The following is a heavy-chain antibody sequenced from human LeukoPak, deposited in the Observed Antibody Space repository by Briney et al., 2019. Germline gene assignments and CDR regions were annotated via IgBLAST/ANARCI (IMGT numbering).Heavy chain of an antibody. CDR2: INPNSGGT. V-gene: IGHV1-2*02. CDR1: GYTFTGYY. D-gene: IGHD4-17*01. J-gene: IGHJ3*02. CDR3: ARDYGDLAVGVGAFDI. Sequence: ASVKVSCKASGYTFTGYYMHWVRQAPGQGLEWMGWINPNSGGTNYAQKFQGRVTMTRDTSISTAYMELSRLRSDDTAVYYCARDYGDLAVGVGAFDIWGQGKMVTVSS.